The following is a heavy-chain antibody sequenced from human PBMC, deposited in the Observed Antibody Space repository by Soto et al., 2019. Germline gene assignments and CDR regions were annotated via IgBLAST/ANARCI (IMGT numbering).Heavy chain of an antibody. J-gene: IGHJ3*02. V-gene: IGHV1-18*01. CDR3: ARYYDSSGYSQRKDAFDI. CDR1: GYTFTSYG. CDR2: ISAYNGNT. D-gene: IGHD3-22*01. Sequence: ASVKVSCKASGYTFTSYGISWVRQAPGQGLEWMGWISAYNGNTNYAQELQGRVTMTTDTSTSTAYMELRSLRSDDTAVYYCARYYDSSGYSQRKDAFDIWGQGTMVTVSS.